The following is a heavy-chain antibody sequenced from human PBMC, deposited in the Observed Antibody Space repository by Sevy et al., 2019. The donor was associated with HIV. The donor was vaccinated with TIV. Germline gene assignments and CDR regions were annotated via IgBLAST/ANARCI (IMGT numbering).Heavy chain of an antibody. CDR3: ARDTAAAGTGTFDY. V-gene: IGHV4-30-4*01. Sequence: SETLSLTCTVSGGSISSGDYYWSWIRQPPGKGLEWIGYIYYSRSTYYHPSLKSRVTISVDTSKNQFSLKLSSVTAADTAVYYCARDTAAAGTGTFDYWGQGTLVTVSS. CDR2: IYYSRST. J-gene: IGHJ4*02. CDR1: GGSISSGDYY. D-gene: IGHD6-13*01.